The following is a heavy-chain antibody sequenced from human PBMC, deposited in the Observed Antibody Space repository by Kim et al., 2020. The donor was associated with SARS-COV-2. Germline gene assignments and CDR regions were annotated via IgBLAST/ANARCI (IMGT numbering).Heavy chain of an antibody. Sequence: ASVKVSCKASGYSFSAYGITWVRQAPGHGLEWMGWISVHNDVKHYGQNFQGRLTLTTDTSTDTAYMELTSLRSDDTAVYFCARDQWPYDPTGAIGLEIWGQGTLVTASS. CDR2: ISVHNDVK. D-gene: IGHD6-19*01. CDR3: ARDQWPYDPTGAIGLEI. V-gene: IGHV1-18*01. CDR1: GYSFSAYG. J-gene: IGHJ3*02.